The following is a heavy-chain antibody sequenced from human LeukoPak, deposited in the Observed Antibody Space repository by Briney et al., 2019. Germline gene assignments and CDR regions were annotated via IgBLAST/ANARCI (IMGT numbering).Heavy chain of an antibody. D-gene: IGHD4-17*01. CDR1: GGTFSSYA. V-gene: IGHV1-69*06. CDR2: IIPIFGTA. Sequence: SVKVSCKASGGTFSSYAISWVRQAPGQGLEWMGGIIPIFGTANYAQKFQGRVTITADKSTSTAYMELSSLRSEDTAVYYYCDGDYYFDYWGQGTLVTVSS. CDR3: CDGDYYFDY. J-gene: IGHJ4*02.